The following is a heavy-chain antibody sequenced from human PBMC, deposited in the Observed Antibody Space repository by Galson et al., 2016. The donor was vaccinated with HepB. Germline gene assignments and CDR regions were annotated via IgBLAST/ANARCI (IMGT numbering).Heavy chain of an antibody. J-gene: IGHJ6*02. CDR3: ARDRTASGAYGMDV. CDR2: ISDDGSKK. CDR1: GFAFRNSG. V-gene: IGHV3-33*01. Sequence: SLRLSCAASGFAFRNSGFHWVRQAPGKGLEWVALISDDGSKKYYEDSVKGRFTIFRDDSKNMLFLQRNSLRVEDTAVYFCARDRTASGAYGMDVWGQGTAVTVSS. D-gene: IGHD1-26*01.